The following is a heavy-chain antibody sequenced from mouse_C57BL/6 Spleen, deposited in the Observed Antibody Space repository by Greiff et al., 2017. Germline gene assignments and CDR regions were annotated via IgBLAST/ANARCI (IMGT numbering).Heavy chain of an antibody. CDR1: GYTFTGYW. V-gene: IGHV1-9*01. CDR3: ARGAYYYGSSWNYFDY. CDR2: ILPGSGSS. J-gene: IGHJ2*01. D-gene: IGHD1-1*01. Sequence: QVQLQQSGAELMKPGASVKLSCKATGYTFTGYWIEWVKQRPGHGLEWIGEILPGSGSSNYNEKFKGKATFTADTSSNTAYMQLSSLTTEDSAIYDCARGAYYYGSSWNYFDYWGQGTTLTVAS.